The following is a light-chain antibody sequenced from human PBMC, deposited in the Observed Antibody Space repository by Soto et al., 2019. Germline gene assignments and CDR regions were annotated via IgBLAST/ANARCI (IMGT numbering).Light chain of an antibody. CDR3: QQYNNWPRT. J-gene: IGKJ1*01. CDR2: GAS. Sequence: EIVLTQSPGALSLTPGERATLSCRASQSVSSSYLAWYQQKPGQAPRLLIYGASTRATGIPARFSGSGSGTEFTLTINSLQSEDFAVYYCQQYNNWPRTFGQRTNVDIK. CDR1: QSVSSSY. V-gene: IGKV3-15*01.